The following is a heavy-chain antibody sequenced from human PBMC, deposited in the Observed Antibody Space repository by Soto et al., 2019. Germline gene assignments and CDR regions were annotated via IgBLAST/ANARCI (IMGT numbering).Heavy chain of an antibody. V-gene: IGHV3-13*01. CDR1: GFTISGYD. CDR3: TRQRPPSYYYGMDV. D-gene: IGHD1-1*01. J-gene: IGHJ6*02. Sequence: GGSLRLSCAASGFTISGYDMYWVRQGTGKGLEWVSRIVITGDTNYAGSVKGRFTISRENAKNSLYLQMNGLRAGDTAVYYCTRQRPPSYYYGMDVWGQETTVTVSS. CDR2: IVITGDT.